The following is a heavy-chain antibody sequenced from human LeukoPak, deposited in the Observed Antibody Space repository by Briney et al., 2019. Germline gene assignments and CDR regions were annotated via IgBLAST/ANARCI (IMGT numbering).Heavy chain of an antibody. CDR3: ASSPDGCSGGSCYFGY. Sequence: PGGSLRLSCAASGFTFSNYAVSWVRQAPGKGLEWISGISGSSDTTYYADAVKGRFTISRDNSKNTLYLQMNSLRAEDTAVYYCASSPDGCSGGSCYFGYWGQGTLVTVSS. J-gene: IGHJ4*02. CDR2: ISGSSDTT. V-gene: IGHV3-23*01. D-gene: IGHD2-15*01. CDR1: GFTFSNYA.